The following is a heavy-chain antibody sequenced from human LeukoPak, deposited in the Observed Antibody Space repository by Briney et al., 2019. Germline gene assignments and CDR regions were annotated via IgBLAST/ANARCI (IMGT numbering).Heavy chain of an antibody. CDR1: GGSISSSTYY. Sequence: PSETLSLTCTVSGGSISSSTYYWSWIRQPAGKGLEWIGRIYTSGSTNYNPSLKSRVTMSVDTSKNQFSLKLSSVTAADTAVYYCARDFRITMVRDDAFDIWGQGTMVTVSS. J-gene: IGHJ3*02. V-gene: IGHV4-61*02. CDR2: IYTSGST. D-gene: IGHD3-10*01. CDR3: ARDFRITMVRDDAFDI.